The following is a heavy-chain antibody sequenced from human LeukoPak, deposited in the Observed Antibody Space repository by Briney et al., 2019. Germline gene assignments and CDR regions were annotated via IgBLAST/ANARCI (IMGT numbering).Heavy chain of an antibody. Sequence: GGSLRLSCAASGFLFSNYWMQWVRQAPGKGLEWVANIRQDGGETYYVDSVKGRFTISRDNAKNSLYLQMNSLRAEDTAVYYCARGGGQQLVPEDYWGQGTLVTVSS. J-gene: IGHJ4*02. CDR3: ARGGGQQLVPEDY. V-gene: IGHV3-7*01. CDR2: IRQDGGET. D-gene: IGHD6-13*01. CDR1: GFLFSNYW.